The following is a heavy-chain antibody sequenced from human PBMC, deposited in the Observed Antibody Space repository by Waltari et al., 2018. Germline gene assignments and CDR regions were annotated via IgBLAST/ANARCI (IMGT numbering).Heavy chain of an antibody. CDR1: GGTFSSYA. V-gene: IGHV1-69*01. J-gene: IGHJ4*02. D-gene: IGHD1-7*01. Sequence: QVQLVQSGAEVKKPGSSVKVSCKASGGTFSSYAISWVRQAPGQGLEWMGGIIPIFGTANYAQKFQGRVTITADESTGTAYMGLSSLRTEDTAVYYCARDPYNWNYPSLGYWGQGTLVTVSS. CDR2: IIPIFGTA. CDR3: ARDPYNWNYPSLGY.